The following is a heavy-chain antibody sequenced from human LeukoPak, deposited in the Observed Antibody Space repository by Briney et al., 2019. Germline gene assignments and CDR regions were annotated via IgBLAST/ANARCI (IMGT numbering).Heavy chain of an antibody. V-gene: IGHV1-69*13. Sequence: ASVKVSCKASGGTFSSYAISWVRQAPGQGLEWMGGIISIFGTANYAQKFQGRVTITADESTSTAYMELSSLRSEDTAVYYCASGSTSGANYYYYGMDVWGQGTTVTVSS. CDR3: ASGSTSGANYYYYGMDV. CDR2: IISIFGTA. J-gene: IGHJ6*02. CDR1: GGTFSSYA. D-gene: IGHD2-2*01.